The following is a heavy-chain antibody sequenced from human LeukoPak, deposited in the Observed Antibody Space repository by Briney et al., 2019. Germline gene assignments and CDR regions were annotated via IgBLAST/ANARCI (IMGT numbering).Heavy chain of an antibody. CDR3: ARVEATRRYFDY. J-gene: IGHJ4*02. CDR1: GFTFSSYA. V-gene: IGHV3-21*01. D-gene: IGHD1-26*01. CDR2: ISSSSSYI. Sequence: GGSLRLSCAASGFTFSSYAMNWVRQAPGKGLEWVSSISSSSSYIYYADSVKGRFTISRDNAKNSLYLQMNSLRAEDTAVYYCARVEATRRYFDYWGQGTLVTVSS.